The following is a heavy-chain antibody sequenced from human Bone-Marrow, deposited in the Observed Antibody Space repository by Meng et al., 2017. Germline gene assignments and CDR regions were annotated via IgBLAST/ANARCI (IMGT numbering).Heavy chain of an antibody. Sequence: QWRLQPWGDVLLKPPETLSLTCAVYGGSFSGYYWSWIRQPPGKGLEWIGEINHSGSTNYNPSLKSRVTISVDTSKNQFSLKLSSVTAADTAVYYCARGVASPIFSTVVTPAFDYWGQGTLVTVSS. CDR2: INHSGST. J-gene: IGHJ4*02. CDR3: ARGVASPIFSTVVTPAFDY. CDR1: GGSFSGYY. V-gene: IGHV4-34*01. D-gene: IGHD4-23*01.